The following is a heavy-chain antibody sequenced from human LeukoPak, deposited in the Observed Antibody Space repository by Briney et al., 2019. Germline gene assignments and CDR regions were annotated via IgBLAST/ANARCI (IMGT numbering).Heavy chain of an antibody. Sequence: SKTLSLTCTVSGGSISSYYWSWIRQPPGKGLEGIGYIYYSGSTNYNPSLKSRVTISVDTSKNQFSLKLSSVTAADTAVYYCAAHNERSSGYSYATHIFKNWFDPWGQGTLVTVSS. CDR3: AAHNERSSGYSYATHIFKNWFDP. V-gene: IGHV4-59*01. CDR2: IYYSGST. J-gene: IGHJ5*02. D-gene: IGHD5-18*01. CDR1: GGSISSYY.